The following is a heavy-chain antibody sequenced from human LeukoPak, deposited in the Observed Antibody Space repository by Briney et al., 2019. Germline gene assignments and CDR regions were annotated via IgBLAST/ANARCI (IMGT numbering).Heavy chain of an antibody. V-gene: IGHV3-33*01. CDR3: ARARIAVAGSEELDY. CDR2: IWYDGSNK. Sequence: PGGSLRLSCAASGFTFSSYGMHWVRQAPGKGLEWVAVIWYDGSNKYYADSVKGRFTISRDNSKNPLYLQMNSLRAEDTAVYYCARARIAVAGSEELDYWGQGTLVTVSS. CDR1: GFTFSSYG. J-gene: IGHJ4*02. D-gene: IGHD6-19*01.